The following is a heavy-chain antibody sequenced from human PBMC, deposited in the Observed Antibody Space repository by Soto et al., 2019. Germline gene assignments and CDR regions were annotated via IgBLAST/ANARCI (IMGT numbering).Heavy chain of an antibody. V-gene: IGHV1-2*02. CDR3: ARRGDRTLGYFDN. CDR2: INPNSGDT. Sequence: ASVKVSCKASGYTAYYMHWVRQAPGQGLEWMGWINPNSGDTNYAQKFLGRVTMTRETSITTAHMELSSLRSDDTAVYYCARRGDRTLGYFDNWGQGALVTVSS. J-gene: IGHJ4*02. D-gene: IGHD2-21*01. CDR1: GYTAYY.